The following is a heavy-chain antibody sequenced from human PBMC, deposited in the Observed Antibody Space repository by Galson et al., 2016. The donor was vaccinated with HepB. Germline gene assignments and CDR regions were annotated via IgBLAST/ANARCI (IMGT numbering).Heavy chain of an antibody. D-gene: IGHD3-10*01. J-gene: IGHJ4*02. CDR2: IGPGSGDT. CDR1: LTGYF. CDR3: ARSTGFGIRIDY. V-gene: IGHV1-2*02. Sequence: LTGYFLNWVRQAPGQGLEWMGWIGPGSGDTKYAQKFQGRVTITRDRSISTVTMELNRLRSDDTAVYYCARSTGFGIRIDYWGQGTQVTVSS.